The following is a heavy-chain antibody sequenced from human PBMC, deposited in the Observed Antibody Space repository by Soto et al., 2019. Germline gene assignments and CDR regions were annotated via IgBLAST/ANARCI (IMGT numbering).Heavy chain of an antibody. D-gene: IGHD2-2*01. J-gene: IGHJ6*02. V-gene: IGHV3-33*01. Sequence: PGGSLRLSCAASGFTFSSYGMHWVRQAPGKGLEWVAVIWYDGSNKYYADSVKGRFTISRDNSKNTLYLQMNSLRAEDTAVYYCARDLGIVVVPAAIYYYYGMDVWGQGTTVTVSS. CDR2: IWYDGSNK. CDR1: GFTFSSYG. CDR3: ARDLGIVVVPAAIYYYYGMDV.